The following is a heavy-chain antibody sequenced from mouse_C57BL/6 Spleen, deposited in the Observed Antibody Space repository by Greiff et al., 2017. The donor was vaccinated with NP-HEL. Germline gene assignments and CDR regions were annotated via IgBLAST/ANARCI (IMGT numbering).Heavy chain of an antibody. CDR1: GFTFSDYG. Sequence: EVKLMESGGGLVQPGGSLKLSCAASGFTFSDYGMAWVRQAPRQGPEWVAFISNLAYSIYYADTVTGRFTISRENAKNTLYLEMSSLRSEDTAMYYCARHMDWGFDYWGQGTTLTVSS. D-gene: IGHD4-1*01. CDR2: ISNLAYSI. J-gene: IGHJ2*01. V-gene: IGHV5-15*01. CDR3: ARHMDWGFDY.